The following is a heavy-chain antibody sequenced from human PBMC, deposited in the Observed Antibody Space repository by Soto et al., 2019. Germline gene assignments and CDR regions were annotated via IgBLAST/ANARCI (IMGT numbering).Heavy chain of an antibody. CDR1: GYTFTSYY. V-gene: IGHV1-46*01. Sequence: QVQLVQSGAEVKKPGASVKVSCKASGYTFTSYYMHWVRQAPGQGLEWMGIINPSGGSTSYAQKFRGRVTMTRATSTSTVYMELSSLRSEDTAVYYCALSIAARPGYYYGMDVWGQGTTVTVSS. CDR3: ALSIAARPGYYYGMDV. CDR2: INPSGGST. J-gene: IGHJ6*02. D-gene: IGHD6-6*01.